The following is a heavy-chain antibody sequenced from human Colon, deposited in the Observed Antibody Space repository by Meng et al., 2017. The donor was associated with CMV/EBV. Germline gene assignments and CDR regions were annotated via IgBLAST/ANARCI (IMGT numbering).Heavy chain of an antibody. CDR2: IVDSGDSM. J-gene: IGHJ4*02. Sequence: GVLKISCAASGFTLNSPFSTFSFNWVRQAPGKGLEWVASIVDSGDSMYYADSVKGRFTISRDNAKNSVYLQMNSLRAEDTATYFCARDRFYHDYWGQGILVTISS. D-gene: IGHD2-2*01. CDR3: ARDRFYHDY. V-gene: IGHV3-21*01. CDR1: GFTLNSPFSTFS.